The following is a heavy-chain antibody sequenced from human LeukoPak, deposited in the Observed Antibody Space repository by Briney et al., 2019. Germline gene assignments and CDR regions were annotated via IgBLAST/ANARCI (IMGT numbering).Heavy chain of an antibody. CDR1: GGSISSYY. J-gene: IGHJ5*02. V-gene: IGHV4-59*01. Sequence: SETLSLTCTVSGGSISSYYWSWIRQPPGKGLEWIGYIYYSGSTNYNPSLKSRVTISVDTSKNQFSLKLSSVTAADTAVYYCARWTGGSSSRELNWFDPWGQGTLVTVSS. CDR3: ARWTGGSSSRELNWFDP. D-gene: IGHD6-13*01. CDR2: IYYSGST.